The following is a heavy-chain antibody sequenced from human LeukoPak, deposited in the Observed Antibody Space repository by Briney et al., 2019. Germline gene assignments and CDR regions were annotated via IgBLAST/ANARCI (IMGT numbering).Heavy chain of an antibody. J-gene: IGHJ4*02. V-gene: IGHV3-48*03. CDR2: ISSSGSTI. CDR3: ARGPIYGDLDY. CDR1: GFTFSSYE. D-gene: IGHD4-17*01. Sequence: GGSLRLSCAASGFTFSSYEMNWVGQAPGKGVEWVSYISSSGSTIYYADSVKGRFTISRDNAKNSLYLQMNSLRAEDTAVYYCARGPIYGDLDYWGQGTLVTVSS.